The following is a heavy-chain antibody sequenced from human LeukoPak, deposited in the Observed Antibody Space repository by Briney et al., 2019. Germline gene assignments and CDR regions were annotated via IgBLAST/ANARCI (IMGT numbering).Heavy chain of an antibody. Sequence: SETLSLTCTVSGGSISSSSYYWGWLRQPPGTGLEWIGEINHSGSTNYNPSLKSRVTISVDTSKNQFSLKLSSVTAADTAVYYCARTGITMIVVDNWFDPWGQGTLVTVSS. V-gene: IGHV4-39*07. J-gene: IGHJ5*02. CDR1: GGSISSSSYY. D-gene: IGHD3-22*01. CDR3: ARTGITMIVVDNWFDP. CDR2: INHSGST.